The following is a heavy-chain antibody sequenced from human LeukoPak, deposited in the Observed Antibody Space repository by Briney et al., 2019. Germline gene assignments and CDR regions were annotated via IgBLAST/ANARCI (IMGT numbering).Heavy chain of an antibody. CDR3: VKVWSEYCSGGVCYGDY. Sequence: GGSLRLSCSASGFTFSSYAMHWVRQAPGKGLEYVSAIRTNGGSTYYADSVKGRFTISRDNSKNTLYLQMSRLRAEDTAVYYCVKVWSEYCSGGVCYGDYWGQGTLVTVSS. V-gene: IGHV3-64D*09. D-gene: IGHD2-8*02. J-gene: IGHJ4*02. CDR2: IRTNGGST. CDR1: GFTFSSYA.